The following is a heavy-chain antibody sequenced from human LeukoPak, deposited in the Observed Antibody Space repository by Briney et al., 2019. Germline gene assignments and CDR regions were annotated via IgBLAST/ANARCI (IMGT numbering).Heavy chain of an antibody. CDR3: ARAIVVVPAAEYYFDY. CDR2: IYTSGST. J-gene: IGHJ4*02. CDR1: GGSISSGSYY. V-gene: IGHV4-61*02. D-gene: IGHD2-2*01. Sequence: SQTLSLTCTVSGGSISSGSYYWSWIRQPAGKGLEWIGLIYTSGSTNYNPSLKSRVTISVDTSKNQFSLKLSSVTAADTAVYYCARAIVVVPAAEYYFDYWGQGTLVTISS.